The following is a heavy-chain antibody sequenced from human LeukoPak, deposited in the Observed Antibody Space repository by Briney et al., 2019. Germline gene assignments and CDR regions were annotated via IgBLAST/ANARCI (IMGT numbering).Heavy chain of an antibody. D-gene: IGHD3-22*01. Sequence: SVKVSCKASGGTFSSYAISWVRQAPGQGLEWMGGIIPIFGTANYAQKFQGRVTITTDESTSTAYMELSSLRSEDTAVYYCARDLGSGIVRDSSGYYHYWGQGPLVTVSS. CDR1: GGTFSSYA. J-gene: IGHJ4*02. CDR3: ARDLGSGIVRDSSGYYHY. V-gene: IGHV1-69*05. CDR2: IIPIFGTA.